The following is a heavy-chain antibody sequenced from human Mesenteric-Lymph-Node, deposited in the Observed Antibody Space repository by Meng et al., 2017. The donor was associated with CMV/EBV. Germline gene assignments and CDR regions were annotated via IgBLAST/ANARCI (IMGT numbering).Heavy chain of an antibody. V-gene: IGHV3-21*01. Sequence: GESLKISCAASRFTFSSYNMNWVRQAPGKGLEWVSSISSSSSYIYYADSVKGLFTISRDNAKNSLYLQMNSLRAEDTAVYYCASLGSGSYTNYVMDVWGQGTTVTVSS. J-gene: IGHJ6*02. D-gene: IGHD3-10*01. CDR3: ASLGSGSYTNYVMDV. CDR1: RFTFSSYN. CDR2: ISSSSSYI.